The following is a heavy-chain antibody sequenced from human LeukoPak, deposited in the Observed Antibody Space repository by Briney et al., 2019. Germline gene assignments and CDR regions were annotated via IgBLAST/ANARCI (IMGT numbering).Heavy chain of an antibody. D-gene: IGHD5-24*01. J-gene: IGHJ3*02. V-gene: IGHV3-53*01. Sequence: GGSLRLSCAASGFTFSSYWMSWVRQAPGKGLEWVSLLYNGGSTYYADSVKGQFTISRDNSKNTLYLQMNSLRAEDTAVYYCARENIRWPLAFDIWGQGTMVTVSS. CDR2: LYNGGST. CDR3: ARENIRWPLAFDI. CDR1: GFTFSSYW.